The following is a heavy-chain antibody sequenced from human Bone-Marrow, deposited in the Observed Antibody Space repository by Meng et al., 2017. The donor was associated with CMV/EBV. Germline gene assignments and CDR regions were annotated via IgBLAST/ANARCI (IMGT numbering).Heavy chain of an antibody. CDR2: IIPIFGTE. V-gene: IGHV1-69*05. CDR1: YA. Sequence: YAISWGRQAPGQGLEWMGGIIPIFGTENYAQKFQGRVTITTDESTSTAYMELSSLRSEDTAVYYCAREGTGSRYCSSTSCYYNWFDPWGQGTLVTVSS. CDR3: AREGTGSRYCSSTSCYYNWFDP. J-gene: IGHJ5*02. D-gene: IGHD2-2*01.